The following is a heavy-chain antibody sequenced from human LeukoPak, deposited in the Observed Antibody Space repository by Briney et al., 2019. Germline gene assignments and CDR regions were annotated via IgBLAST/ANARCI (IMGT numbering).Heavy chain of an antibody. CDR2: IKQDGSEK. CDR3: TRERPYNYGSGALLYYFDS. CDR1: RFTFSTYW. D-gene: IGHD3-10*01. V-gene: IGHV3-7*01. Sequence: GGSLRLSCAASRFTFSTYWMSWVRQAPGKGPEWVANIKQDGSEKYYVDSVKGRFTISRDNAKKSLYLQMNSLRAEDTAMYYCTRERPYNYGSGALLYYFDSWGQGTLVTVSS. J-gene: IGHJ4*02.